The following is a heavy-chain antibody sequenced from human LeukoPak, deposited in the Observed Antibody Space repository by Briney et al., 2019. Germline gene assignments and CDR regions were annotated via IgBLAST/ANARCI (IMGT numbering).Heavy chain of an antibody. Sequence: GGSLRLSCAASGFTLSDYWMNWVRQAPRKGLEWVANIKQDGSEKKYVDSVKGRFTISRDNAKNSLYLQMNSLRAEDTALYYCARSGGYSYGYFYYYMDVWGKGTTVTVSS. J-gene: IGHJ6*03. D-gene: IGHD5-18*01. CDR2: IKQDGSEK. CDR3: ARSGGYSYGYFYYYMDV. V-gene: IGHV3-7*03. CDR1: GFTLSDYW.